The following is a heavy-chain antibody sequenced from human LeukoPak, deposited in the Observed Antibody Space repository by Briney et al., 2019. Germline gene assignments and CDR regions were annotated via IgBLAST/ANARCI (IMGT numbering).Heavy chain of an antibody. CDR1: GYTFTSYD. Sequence: ASVKVSCKASGYTFTSYDFNWVRQATGQRPEWMGWMSPNSGDTGYAQKFQGRVSMTRATSISTAYLELSSLTFEDTAVYYCARTPPKGDIDYWGQGTLVTVSS. V-gene: IGHV1-8*01. J-gene: IGHJ4*02. CDR2: MSPNSGDT. D-gene: IGHD2-21*02. CDR3: ARTPPKGDIDY.